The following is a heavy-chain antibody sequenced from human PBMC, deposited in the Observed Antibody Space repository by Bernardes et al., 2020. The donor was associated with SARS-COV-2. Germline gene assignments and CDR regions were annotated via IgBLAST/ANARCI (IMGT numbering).Heavy chain of an antibody. V-gene: IGHV3-53*01. D-gene: IGHD1-26*01. Sequence: GGSLRLSCAACGFNINDDYMSWVRQAPGKGLEWVSVIYIGGSTFYADAVKGRFTVSRDNSKNTLHLQMNSLTAEDTALYYCVRDRLKSGSYVNHAFDLWGLGTMVTVS. CDR2: IYIGGST. CDR3: VRDRLKSGSYVNHAFDL. J-gene: IGHJ3*01. CDR1: GFNINDDY.